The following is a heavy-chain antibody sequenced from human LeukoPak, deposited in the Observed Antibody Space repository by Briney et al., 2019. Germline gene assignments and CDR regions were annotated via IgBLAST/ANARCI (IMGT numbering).Heavy chain of an antibody. V-gene: IGHV3-23*01. CDR2: ISGSAGST. J-gene: IGHJ1*01. CDR3: AKDPVVTATSDLFQH. CDR1: GFTFSSYA. D-gene: IGHD2-21*02. Sequence: GVSLRLSCAASGFTFSSYAMSWVRQAPGKGLEWVSSISGSAGSTYYADSVKGRFTISRDNSKNTLYLQMNSLRAEDTAVYYCAKDPVVTATSDLFQHWGQGTLVTVSS.